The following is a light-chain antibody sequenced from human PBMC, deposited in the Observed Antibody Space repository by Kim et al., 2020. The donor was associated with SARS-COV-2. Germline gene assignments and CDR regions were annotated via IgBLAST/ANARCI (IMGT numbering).Light chain of an antibody. J-gene: IGKJ4*01. CDR1: QSVSRGY. V-gene: IGKV3-20*01. CDR2: GTS. Sequence: PGERASLSCRASQSVSRGYLAWYQQKRGQPPRLLIYGTSNRATGIPDRFSGSGSGTDFTLTISRLEPEDFAVYYCQQYSSPPLLTFGGGTKVDIK. CDR3: QQYSSPPLLT.